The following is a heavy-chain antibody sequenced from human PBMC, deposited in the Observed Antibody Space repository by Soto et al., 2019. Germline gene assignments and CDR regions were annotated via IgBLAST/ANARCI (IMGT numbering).Heavy chain of an antibody. CDR3: ARVTNYYYYYMDV. CDR2: IYYSGST. V-gene: IGHV4-59*01. J-gene: IGHJ6*03. CDR1: GGSISSYY. Sequence: PSETLSLTCTVSGGSISSYYWSWIRQPPGKGLEWIGYIYYSGSTNYNPSLKSRVTISVHTSKNQFSLKLSSVTAADTAVYYCARVTNYYYYYMDVWGKGTTVTVSS.